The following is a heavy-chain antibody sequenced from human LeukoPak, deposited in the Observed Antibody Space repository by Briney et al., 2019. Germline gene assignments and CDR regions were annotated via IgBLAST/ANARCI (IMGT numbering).Heavy chain of an antibody. CDR2: ISGSGGST. V-gene: IGHV3-23*01. D-gene: IGHD2-2*01. J-gene: IGHJ4*02. CDR1: GFIFKDYW. CDR3: AKRTGALIVVASFDY. Sequence: GGSLRLSCAASGFIFKDYWMIWVRQAPGKGLEWVSAISGSGGSTYYADSVKGRFTISRDNSKNTLYLQMNSLRAEDTAVYYCAKRTGALIVVASFDYWGQGTLVTVSS.